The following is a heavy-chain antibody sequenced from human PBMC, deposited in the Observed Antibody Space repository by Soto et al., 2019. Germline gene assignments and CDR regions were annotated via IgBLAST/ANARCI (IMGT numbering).Heavy chain of an antibody. J-gene: IGHJ6*02. CDR2: ISSNGGST. D-gene: IGHD3-16*01. V-gene: IGHV3-64*01. Sequence: GGSLRLSCAASGFTFSSYAMHWVRQAPGKGLEYVSAISSNGGSTYYANSVKGRFTISIGNSKNTLYLQMGSLRAEDMAVYYCARDPSVGDLFVYYYGMDVWGQGTTVTVSS. CDR3: ARDPSVGDLFVYYYGMDV. CDR1: GFTFSSYA.